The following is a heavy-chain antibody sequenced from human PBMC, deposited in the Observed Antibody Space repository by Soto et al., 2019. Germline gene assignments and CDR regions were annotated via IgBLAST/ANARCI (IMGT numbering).Heavy chain of an antibody. D-gene: IGHD4-17*01. CDR3: ASGSIKWYGDYSYSVGLDY. J-gene: IGHJ4*02. CDR2: IYHSGST. V-gene: IGHV4-4*02. Sequence: QVQLQESGPGLVKPSGTLSLTCAVSGGSISSSNWWSWVRQPPGKGLEWIGEIYHSGSTNYNPSLKSRVTVSVDKSKNQFSLKLSSVTAADTAVYYCASGSIKWYGDYSYSVGLDYWGQGTLVTVSS. CDR1: GGSISSSNW.